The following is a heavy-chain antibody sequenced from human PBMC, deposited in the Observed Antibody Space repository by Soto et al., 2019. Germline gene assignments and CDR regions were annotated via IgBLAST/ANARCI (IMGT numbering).Heavy chain of an antibody. J-gene: IGHJ5*02. V-gene: IGHV3-21*01. CDR3: ARDTDDFWSGYGINWFDP. D-gene: IGHD3-3*01. CDR2: ISSSSSYI. Sequence: EVQLVESGGGLVKPGGSLRLSCAASGFTFSSYSMNWVRQAPGKGLEWVSSISSSSSYIYYADSVKGRFTISRDNAKNSLYLQMNSLRAEDTAVYYCARDTDDFWSGYGINWFDPWGQGTLVTVSS. CDR1: GFTFSSYS.